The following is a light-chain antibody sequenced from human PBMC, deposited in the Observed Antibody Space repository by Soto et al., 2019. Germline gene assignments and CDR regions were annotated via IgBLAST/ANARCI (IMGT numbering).Light chain of an antibody. CDR2: EVS. J-gene: IGLJ1*01. CDR1: SIDVGSYNL. Sequence: QSGLTARSSVSGSPGQSITISFRGTSIDVGSYNLVSWYQQHPGKAPKLMIYEVSKRPSGVSNRFSGSKSGNTASLTISGLQAEDEADYYCCSYAGSSTYVFGTGTKVTGL. CDR3: CSYAGSSTYV. V-gene: IGLV2-23*02.